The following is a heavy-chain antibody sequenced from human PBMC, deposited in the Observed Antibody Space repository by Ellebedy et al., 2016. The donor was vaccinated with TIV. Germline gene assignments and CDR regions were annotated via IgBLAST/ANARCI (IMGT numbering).Heavy chain of an antibody. CDR1: GGSFKGFN. J-gene: IGHJ6*02. V-gene: IGHV4-34*01. D-gene: IGHD3-16*01. Sequence: MPGGSLRLSCAVYGGSFKGFNWSWIRQSPEKGLEWIGEINYHGGANYGGTNYSPSLRGRLSISADLSKNQFSLTLTSVTAADTAVYYCTRRLRIWGQGTPVVVSS. CDR2: INYHGGANYGGT. CDR3: TRRLRI.